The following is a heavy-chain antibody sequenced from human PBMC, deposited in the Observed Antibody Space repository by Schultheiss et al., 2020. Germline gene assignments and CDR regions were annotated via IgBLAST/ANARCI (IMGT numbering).Heavy chain of an antibody. J-gene: IGHJ4*02. CDR1: GGSISSSSYY. CDR3: ARDQGGNSGDY. CDR2: IYYSGRT. V-gene: IGHV4-39*07. Sequence: SETLSLSCIVSGGSISSSSYYWGWIRQSPGRGLEWIGSIYYSGRTYYNPSLKSRVTISVDTSKNQFSLKLTSVTAADTAMYYCARDQGGNSGDYWGQGTLVTVSS. D-gene: IGHD4-23*01.